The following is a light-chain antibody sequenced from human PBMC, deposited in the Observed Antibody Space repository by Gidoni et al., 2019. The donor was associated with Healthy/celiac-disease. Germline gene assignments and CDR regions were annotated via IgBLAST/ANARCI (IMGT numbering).Light chain of an antibody. J-gene: IGKJ2*01. Sequence: DIQMTQSPSSLSASVGDRVNITCRASQSISRYLHWYQQKPGKAPKLLIYAASSLQSGVPSRFRGSGSGTDFTLTISSLQPEDFATDYCQQSYSTPHTFGQGTKLEIK. V-gene: IGKV1-39*01. CDR1: QSISRY. CDR3: QQSYSTPHT. CDR2: AAS.